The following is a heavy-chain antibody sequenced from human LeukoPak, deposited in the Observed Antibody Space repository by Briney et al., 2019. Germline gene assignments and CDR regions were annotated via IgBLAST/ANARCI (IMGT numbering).Heavy chain of an antibody. CDR2: IRYDGTNK. J-gene: IGHJ4*02. D-gene: IGHD6-19*01. V-gene: IGHV3-30*02. Sequence: GGSLRLSCAVSGIIFRSYGIHWVGQAPGKGLEWVAFIRYDGTNKYYADSVKGRFTISRDNSKNTLYLQMNSLRDEDTAVYYCAKVGSGWYGVDYWGQGTLVTVSS. CDR3: AKVGSGWYGVDY. CDR1: GIIFRSYG.